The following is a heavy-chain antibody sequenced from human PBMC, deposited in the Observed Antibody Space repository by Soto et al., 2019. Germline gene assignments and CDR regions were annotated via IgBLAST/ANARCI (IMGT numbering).Heavy chain of an antibody. D-gene: IGHD3-3*01. CDR1: GGSISSGGYY. Sequence: SETLSLTCTVSGGSISSGGYYWGWIRQHPGKGLEWIGYIYYSGSTYYNPSLKSRVTISVDTSKNQFSLKLSSVTAADTAVYYCAREGGLLEWLFPPNYYYYGMDVWGQGTTVTVSS. CDR2: IYYSGST. J-gene: IGHJ6*02. V-gene: IGHV4-31*03. CDR3: AREGGLLEWLFPPNYYYYGMDV.